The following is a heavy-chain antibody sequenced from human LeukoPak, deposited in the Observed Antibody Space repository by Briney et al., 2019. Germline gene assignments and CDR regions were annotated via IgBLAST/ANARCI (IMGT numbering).Heavy chain of an antibody. CDR1: GGSISSGGNF. J-gene: IGHJ4*02. Sequence: SQTLSLTCTVSGGSISSGGNFWTWIPQHQGKGLEWIGYIYYSGSTYYNPSLKSRVTISVDTSKNQFSLNLSSVTAADTAVYYCARAPYSSSSVDYWGQGTLVTVSS. D-gene: IGHD6-6*01. CDR3: ARAPYSSSSVDY. V-gene: IGHV4-31*03. CDR2: IYYSGST.